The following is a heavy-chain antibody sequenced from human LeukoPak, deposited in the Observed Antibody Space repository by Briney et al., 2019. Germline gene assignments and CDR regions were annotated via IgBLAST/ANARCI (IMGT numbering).Heavy chain of an antibody. J-gene: IGHJ3*01. D-gene: IGHD3-9*01. Sequence: PSETLSPSCSVSGGSTSSYYWNWIRQPPGKGLEWIGYISHSGNTNYNPSLKSRVTISEDTSKNQFSLKLSSVTAADTAVYYCAGFPTGSAFDLWGQGTMVTVSS. CDR3: AGFPTGSAFDL. CDR2: ISHSGNT. CDR1: GGSTSSYY. V-gene: IGHV4-59*08.